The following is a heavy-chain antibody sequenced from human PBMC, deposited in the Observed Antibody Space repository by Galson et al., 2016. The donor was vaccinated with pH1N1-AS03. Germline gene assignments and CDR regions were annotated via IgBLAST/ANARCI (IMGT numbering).Heavy chain of an antibody. CDR1: GFTFIIHA. J-gene: IGHJ5*02. CDR3: ARGSGSPHWFDP. CDR2: VGGVDGSL. D-gene: IGHD3-3*01. V-gene: IGHV3-23*01. Sequence: SLRLSCAASGFTFIIHAMHWVRQAPGKGLEWVSGVGGVDGSLWYAESVKGRFTVSRDNSKGTLDLQMNSLRADDTAVYYCARGSGSPHWFDPWGQGTLVTVSS.